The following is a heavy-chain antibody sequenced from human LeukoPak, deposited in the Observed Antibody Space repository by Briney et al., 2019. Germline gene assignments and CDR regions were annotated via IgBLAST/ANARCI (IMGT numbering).Heavy chain of an antibody. CDR2: ISYDGSNK. V-gene: IGHV3-30*18. Sequence: GGSLRLSCAASGFTFSSYGMHWVRQAPGKGLEWVAVISYDGSNKYYADSVKGRFTISRDNSKNTLYLQMNSLRAEDTAVYYCAKDERTMATIRGDIDYWGQGTLVTVSS. D-gene: IGHD5-24*01. J-gene: IGHJ4*02. CDR1: GFTFSSYG. CDR3: AKDERTMATIRGDIDY.